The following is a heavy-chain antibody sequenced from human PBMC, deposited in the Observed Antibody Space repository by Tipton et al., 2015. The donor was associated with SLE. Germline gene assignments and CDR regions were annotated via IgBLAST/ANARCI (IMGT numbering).Heavy chain of an antibody. D-gene: IGHD3-22*01. J-gene: IGHJ5*02. CDR2: VHYSGTT. Sequence: TLSLTCTVSDDSLNAYYWNWIRQPPGKGLEWIGFVHYSGTTSYNPSLKSRVTISVETSENHVSLRLRSVTAADTAVYYCASQVYDSGAWNWFDPWGQGALVTVSS. CDR1: DDSLNAYY. CDR3: ASQVYDSGAWNWFDP. V-gene: IGHV4-59*08.